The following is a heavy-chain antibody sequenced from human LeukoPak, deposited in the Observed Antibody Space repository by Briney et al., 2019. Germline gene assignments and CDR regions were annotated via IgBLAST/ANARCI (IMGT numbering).Heavy chain of an antibody. CDR3: ARHLDYYGSGIYEY. D-gene: IGHD3-10*01. J-gene: IGHJ4*02. V-gene: IGHV4-59*08. Sequence: PSETLSLTCTVSGGSISSYYWSWIRQPPGKGLEWIGYIYYSGSTNYNPSLKSRVTISVDTSKNQFSLKLSSVTAADTAVYYCARHLDYYGSGIYEYWGQGTLVTVSS. CDR2: IYYSGST. CDR1: GGSISSYY.